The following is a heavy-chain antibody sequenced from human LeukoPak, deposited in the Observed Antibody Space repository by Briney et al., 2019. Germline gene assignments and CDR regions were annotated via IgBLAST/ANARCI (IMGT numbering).Heavy chain of an antibody. CDR3: ARSIAAVSAYMDV. Sequence: SQTLSLTCTVSGGSISSGSYYWSWIRQPAGKGLEWIGRLYTSGSTNYNPSLKSRVTISVDTSKNQFSLKLSSVTAADTAVYYCARSIAAVSAYMDVWGKGTTVTVSS. CDR1: GGSISSGSYY. V-gene: IGHV4-61*02. CDR2: LYTSGST. D-gene: IGHD6-13*01. J-gene: IGHJ6*03.